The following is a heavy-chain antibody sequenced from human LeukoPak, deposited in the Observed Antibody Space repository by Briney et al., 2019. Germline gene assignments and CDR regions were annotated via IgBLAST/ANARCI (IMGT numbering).Heavy chain of an antibody. CDR2: MNPNSGTT. V-gene: IGHV1-8*01. J-gene: IGHJ6*03. CDR1: GYTFTSYD. CDR3: ARRTGYYNYMDV. Sequence: ASVKVSCKASGYTFTSYDMNWVRQATGQGLAWMGWMNPNSGTTGYAQKLQGRVPMTRNTSISTGYMELSSLRSEDTGVYYCARRTGYYNYMDVWGKGTTVTVSS. D-gene: IGHD2-8*02.